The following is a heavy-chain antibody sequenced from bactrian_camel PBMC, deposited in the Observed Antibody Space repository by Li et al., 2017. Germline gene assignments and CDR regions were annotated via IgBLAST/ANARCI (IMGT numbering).Heavy chain of an antibody. D-gene: IGHD6*01. CDR2: ISSDGTT. Sequence: HVQLVESGGDSVQNGGSLRLSCAASTASYSTYCMAWFRQTPGKEREFVSAISSDGTTSYADSVKGRFTISQDNAKRTGYLQMNSLEPEDTAMYYCKPDPVRKGSWCFGGWGQGTQVTVS. V-gene: IGHV3S53*01. CDR3: KPDPVRKGSWCFGG. J-gene: IGHJ6*01. CDR1: TASYSTYC.